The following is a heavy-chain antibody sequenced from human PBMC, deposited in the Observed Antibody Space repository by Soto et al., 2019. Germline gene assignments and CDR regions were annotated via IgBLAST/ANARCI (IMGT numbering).Heavy chain of an antibody. D-gene: IGHD2-2*01. J-gene: IGHJ6*02. V-gene: IGHV4-30-4*01. CDR2: IYYSGGT. Sequence: QVQLQESGPGLVKPSQTLSLTCTVSGGSISSGDHYWSWIRQPPGKGLEWIGYIYYSGGTDYNPSRKSRVSISIDTSKNQFSLKLSSVTAADTAVYYCARGGGRCSSTSCYTNPPFYYGMDVWGQGTTVTVSS. CDR3: ARGGGRCSSTSCYTNPPFYYGMDV. CDR1: GGSISSGDHY.